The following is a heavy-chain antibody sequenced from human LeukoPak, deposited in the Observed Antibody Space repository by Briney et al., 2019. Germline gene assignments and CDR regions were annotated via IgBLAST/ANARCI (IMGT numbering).Heavy chain of an antibody. J-gene: IGHJ6*02. CDR2: ISSNGGST. CDR1: GFTFSRYA. V-gene: IGHV3-64D*06. CDR3: VKGTPHYYGMDV. Sequence: GGSLRLSCSASGFTFSRYAMHWVRQAPGKGLEYVSAISSNGGSTYHAASVKGRFTISRDNSKNTLYLQMSSLRAEDTAVYYCVKGTPHYYGMDVWGQGTTVTVSS.